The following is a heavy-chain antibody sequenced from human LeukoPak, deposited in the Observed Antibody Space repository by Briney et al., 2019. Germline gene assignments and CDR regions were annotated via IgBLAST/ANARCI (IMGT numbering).Heavy chain of an antibody. D-gene: IGHD3-22*01. Sequence: PGGSLTLSCAASGFTFSSYAMHWVRQAPGKGLEGVAVISYDGSNKYYADSVKGRFTISRDNSKNTLYLQMNSLRAEDTAVYYCARDRPHYYDSSGYAWGSDYWGQGTLVTVSS. V-gene: IGHV3-30*01. CDR2: ISYDGSNK. CDR1: GFTFSSYA. CDR3: ARDRPHYYDSSGYAWGSDY. J-gene: IGHJ4*02.